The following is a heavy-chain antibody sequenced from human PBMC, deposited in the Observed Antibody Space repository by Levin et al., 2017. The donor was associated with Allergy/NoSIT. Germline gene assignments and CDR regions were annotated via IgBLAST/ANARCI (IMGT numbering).Heavy chain of an antibody. J-gene: IGHJ3*02. D-gene: IGHD3-22*01. V-gene: IGHV1-18*04. CDR2: ISGYNGNT. CDR1: GYSFTAYG. Sequence: ASVKVSCRASGYSFTAYGINWVRQAPGQGLEWMGWISGYNGNTIYPRSLQDRFTMTRDTSTNTAYMDLRSLRSDDTAVYFCARFPMTEVVDNPFDIWGQGTRVTVSS. CDR3: ARFPMTEVVDNPFDI.